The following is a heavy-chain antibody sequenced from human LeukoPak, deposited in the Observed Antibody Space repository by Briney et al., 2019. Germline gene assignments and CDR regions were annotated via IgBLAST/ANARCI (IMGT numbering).Heavy chain of an antibody. CDR3: ARVHYNKYCSGGSCYSFDY. D-gene: IGHD2-15*01. Sequence: SETLSLTCTVSGGSVSSGSYYWSWIRQPPGKGLEWIGYIYYSGSTNYNPSLKSRVTISVDTSKNQFSLKLSSVTAADTAVYYCARVHYNKYCSGGSCYSFDYWGQGTLVTVSS. J-gene: IGHJ4*02. CDR2: IYYSGST. V-gene: IGHV4-61*01. CDR1: GGSVSSGSYY.